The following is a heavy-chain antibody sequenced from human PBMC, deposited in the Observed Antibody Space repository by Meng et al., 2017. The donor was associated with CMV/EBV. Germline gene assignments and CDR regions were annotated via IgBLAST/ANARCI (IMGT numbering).Heavy chain of an antibody. V-gene: IGHV4-4*07. CDR2: IYTSGST. J-gene: IGHJ5*02. D-gene: IGHD2-15*01. CDR3: ARSMVVAGDWFDP. Sequence: QEPGPGLVKPPAPRPIPCTVSGGSISSYYWSWIRQPAGKGLEWIGRIYTSGSTNYNPSLKSRVTMSVDTSKNQFSLKLSSVTAADTAVYYCARSMVVAGDWFDPWGQGTLVTVSS. CDR1: GGSISSYY.